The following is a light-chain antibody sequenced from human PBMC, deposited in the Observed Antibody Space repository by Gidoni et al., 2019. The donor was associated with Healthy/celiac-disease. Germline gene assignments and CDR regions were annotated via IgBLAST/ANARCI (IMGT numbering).Light chain of an antibody. J-gene: IGKJ2*01. CDR1: SSVSSN. V-gene: IGKV3-15*01. CDR3: QQYNNWPPYT. CDR2: GAS. Sequence: EIVMTQSPATLSVSPGERATLSCRARSSVSSNLAWYQQKPCQAPRLLIYGASTRATGIPARFSGSGSGTEFTLTISSLQSEDFAVYYCQQYNNWPPYTFXQXTKLEIK.